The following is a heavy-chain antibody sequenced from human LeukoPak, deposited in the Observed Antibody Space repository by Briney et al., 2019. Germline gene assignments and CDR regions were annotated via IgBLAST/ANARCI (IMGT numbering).Heavy chain of an antibody. Sequence: GGSLRLSCAASGFTLSSNYMSWVRQAPGKGLEWVSAIYSGGSTYYADSVKGRFTISRDNSKNTLYLQMNSLRAEDTAAYYCARDFSGSYDYWGQGTLVTVSS. CDR1: GFTLSSNY. CDR2: IYSGGST. CDR3: ARDFSGSYDY. V-gene: IGHV3-53*01. J-gene: IGHJ4*02. D-gene: IGHD1-26*01.